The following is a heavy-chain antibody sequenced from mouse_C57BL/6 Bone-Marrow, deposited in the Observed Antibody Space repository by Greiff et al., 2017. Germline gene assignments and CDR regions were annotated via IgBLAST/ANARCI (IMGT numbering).Heavy chain of an antibody. CDR1: GYTFTDYR. D-gene: IGHD3-1*01. CDR2: IHPSDGST. V-gene: IGHV1-78*01. CDR3: GRTGWCDY. J-gene: IGHJ2*01. Sequence: VKLMEPEAELVKPGASVKISCKASGYTFTDYRIHWVKQRPDQGLEWIGNIHPSDGSTNYNEKFKGKATLPADKSSSTAYMQLLSLTSEDSAVYVCGRTGWCDYWGQGTPLTLSS.